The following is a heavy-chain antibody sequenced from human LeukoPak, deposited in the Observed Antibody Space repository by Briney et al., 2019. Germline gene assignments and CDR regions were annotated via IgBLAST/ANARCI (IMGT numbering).Heavy chain of an antibody. J-gene: IGHJ3*02. CDR2: IYHSGST. CDR1: GYSISSGYY. Sequence: SETLSLTCTVSGYSISSGYYWGWIRQPPGKGLEWIGSIYHSGSTYYNPSLKSRVTISVDTSKNQFSLKLSSVTAADTAVYYCAREKYSSSSGAFDIWGQGTMVTVSS. V-gene: IGHV4-38-2*02. CDR3: AREKYSSSSGAFDI. D-gene: IGHD6-6*01.